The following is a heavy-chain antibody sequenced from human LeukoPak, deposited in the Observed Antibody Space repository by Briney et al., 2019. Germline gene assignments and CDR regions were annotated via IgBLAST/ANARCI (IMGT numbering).Heavy chain of an antibody. J-gene: IGHJ4*02. CDR2: INSDGSST. V-gene: IGHV3-74*01. CDR3: ARFNNDSKYYDS. CDR1: SFTFSGYW. D-gene: IGHD2-15*01. Sequence: GGSLRLSCVASSFTFSGYWMHWVRQAPGKGLVWVSRINSDGSSTNYAASVKGRFTISRDNAQNTLYLQINTLSAEDTAMYYCARFNNDSKYYDSWGQGTLVTVSS.